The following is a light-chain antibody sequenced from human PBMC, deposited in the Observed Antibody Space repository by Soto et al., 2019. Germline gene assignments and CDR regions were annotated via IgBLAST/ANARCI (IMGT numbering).Light chain of an antibody. CDR1: SSDVGGYNY. CDR2: DVS. Sequence: QSALTQPRSVSGSPGQSVTISCTGTSSDVGGYNYVSWYQQHPGKAPKLMIYDVSKRPSGVPDRLSGSKSGSTAFLTISGLQAEDEADYYCCSYAGSYTYVFGTGTKLTVL. V-gene: IGLV2-11*01. CDR3: CSYAGSYTYV. J-gene: IGLJ1*01.